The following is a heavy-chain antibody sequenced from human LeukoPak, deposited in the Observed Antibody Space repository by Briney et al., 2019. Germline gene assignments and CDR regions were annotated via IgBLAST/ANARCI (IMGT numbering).Heavy chain of an antibody. V-gene: IGHV6-1*01. CDR1: GGSVSSNSAA. D-gene: IGHD3-10*01. Sequence: PSQTLSLTCAISGGSVSSNSAAWNWIRQSPSRGLEWLGRTYYRSKWYNDYAVSVKSRITINPDTSKNQFSLQLNSVTPEDTAVYYCARDVGYYGSGSYYGGPFDIWGQGTMVTVSS. CDR3: ARDVGYYGSGSYYGGPFDI. CDR2: TYYRSKWYN. J-gene: IGHJ3*02.